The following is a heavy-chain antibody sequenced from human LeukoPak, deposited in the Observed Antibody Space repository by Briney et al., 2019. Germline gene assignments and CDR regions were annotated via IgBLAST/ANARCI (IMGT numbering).Heavy chain of an antibody. Sequence: SGPALVKPTQTLTLTCTFSGFSLSTSGMCVSWIRQPPGKALEWLARIDWDDDKYYSTSLKTRLTISKDTSKNQVVLTMTNMDPVDTATYYCARMVRGVINYYYYMDVWGKGTTVTVSS. D-gene: IGHD3-10*01. CDR2: IDWDDDK. CDR3: ARMVRGVINYYYYMDV. CDR1: GFSLSTSGMC. V-gene: IGHV2-70*11. J-gene: IGHJ6*03.